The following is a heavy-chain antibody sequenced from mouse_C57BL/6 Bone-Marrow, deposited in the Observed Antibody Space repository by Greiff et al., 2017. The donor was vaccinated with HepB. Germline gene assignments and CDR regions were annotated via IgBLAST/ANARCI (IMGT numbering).Heavy chain of an antibody. CDR3: DNEGFYDYGMSYFWYFDV. CDR2: IWGDGST. D-gene: IGHD1-1*01. Sequence: VQLQESGPGLVAPSQSLSITCTVSGFSLTSYGVSWVRQTPGKGLEWLGVIWGDGSTNYHSALISRLSISKDNSKRQVFLQLNSLQTDDTATYYLDNEGFYDYGMSYFWYFDVWGTGTTVTVSS. J-gene: IGHJ1*03. V-gene: IGHV2-3*01. CDR1: GFSLTSYG.